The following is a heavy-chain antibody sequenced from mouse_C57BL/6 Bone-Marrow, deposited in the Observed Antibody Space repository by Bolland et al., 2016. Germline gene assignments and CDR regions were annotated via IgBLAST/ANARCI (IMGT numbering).Heavy chain of an antibody. J-gene: IGHJ2*01. Sequence: GGTKYNEKFKSKATLTVYKPSSTAYMQLSSLTSEDSAVYYCARSYGNYVGYLDYWGQGTT. CDR2: GGT. D-gene: IGHD2-1*01. CDR3: ARSYGNYVGYLDY. V-gene: IGHV1-72*01.